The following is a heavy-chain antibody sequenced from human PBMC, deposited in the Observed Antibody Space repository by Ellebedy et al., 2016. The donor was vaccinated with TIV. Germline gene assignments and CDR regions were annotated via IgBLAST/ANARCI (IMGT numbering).Heavy chain of an antibody. CDR1: GFTFSSYW. J-gene: IGHJ4*02. V-gene: IGHV3-74*01. CDR2: INTDGRTI. CDR3: ARAVSYRFDY. D-gene: IGHD1-26*01. Sequence: GESLKISCAASGFTFSSYWMHWVRQAPGKGLVWVSRINTDGRTIDYADSVKGRFTISRDNAKNTLYLQMNSLRVEDTAVYFCARAVSYRFDYWGQGNLVTVSS.